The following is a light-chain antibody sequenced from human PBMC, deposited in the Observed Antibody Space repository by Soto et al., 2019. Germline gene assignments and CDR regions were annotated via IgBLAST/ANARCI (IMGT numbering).Light chain of an antibody. Sequence: EIVLTQSPATLSLSPGERATLSCRASQSISSHLAWYQQKPGQAPRLLMYDASNRATGIPARFSGSGSGTDFTLTISGLEPEDFAVYYCQPRSNWPLAFGGGTKVEIK. J-gene: IGKJ4*01. CDR1: QSISSH. CDR2: DAS. V-gene: IGKV3-11*01. CDR3: QPRSNWPLA.